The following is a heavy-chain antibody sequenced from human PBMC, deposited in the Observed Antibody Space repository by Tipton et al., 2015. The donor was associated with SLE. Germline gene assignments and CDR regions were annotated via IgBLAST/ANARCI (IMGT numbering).Heavy chain of an antibody. CDR1: GLTFSDSW. CDR3: TRRNPEGGGYCSGGSCYGDY. D-gene: IGHD2-15*01. V-gene: IGHV3-7*01. Sequence: SLRLSCAASGLTFSDSWMSWVRQAPGKGLEWVAEINKDGSSDYYVDSVKGRFTISRDNAKNSVYLQMDSLRAEDTAVYYCTRRNPEGGGYCSGGSCYGDYWGQGALVTVSS. CDR2: INKDGSSD. J-gene: IGHJ4*02.